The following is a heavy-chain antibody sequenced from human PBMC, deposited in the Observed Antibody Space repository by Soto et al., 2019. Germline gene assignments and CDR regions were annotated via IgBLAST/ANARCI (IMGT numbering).Heavy chain of an antibody. CDR3: ATDQGGESGGYSPHAGSFGI. Sequence: GASVKVSCKASGYTFTSYGISWVRQAPGQGLEWMGWISAYNGNTNYAQKLQGRVTMTTDTSTSTAYMELRSLRSDDTAVYYCATDQGGESGGYSPHAGSFGICRQRKMVT. D-gene: IGHD3-22*01. CDR2: ISAYNGNT. CDR1: GYTFTSYG. V-gene: IGHV1-18*04. J-gene: IGHJ3*02.